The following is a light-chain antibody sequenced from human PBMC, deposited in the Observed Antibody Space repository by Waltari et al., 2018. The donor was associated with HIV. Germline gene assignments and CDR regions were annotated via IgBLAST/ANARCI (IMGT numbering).Light chain of an antibody. J-gene: IGLJ1*01. CDR3: CSYAGSYYV. CDR2: DVS. Sequence: QSALTHPRSVSGSPRQSVTIPCTGTSSAVCGYNYVSCYQQHPGKAPKLMIYDVSKRPSGVPDRFSGSKSGNTASLTISGLQAEDEADYYCCSYAGSYYVFGTGTKVTVL. CDR1: SSAVCGYNY. V-gene: IGLV2-11*01.